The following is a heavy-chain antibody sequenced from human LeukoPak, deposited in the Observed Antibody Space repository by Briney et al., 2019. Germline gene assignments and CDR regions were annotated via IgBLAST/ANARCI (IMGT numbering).Heavy chain of an antibody. D-gene: IGHD3-9*01. CDR2: IYHSGST. CDR1: GGSISSGGYS. J-gene: IGHJ5*02. Sequence: SETLSLTCAVSGGSISSGGYSWSWIRQPPGEGLEWIGYIYHSGSTYYNPSLKSRVTISVDRSKNQFSLKLSSVTAADTAVYYCARAVGPYDILTGYYMVWFDPWDQGTLVTVSS. V-gene: IGHV4-30-2*01. CDR3: ARAVGPYDILTGYYMVWFDP.